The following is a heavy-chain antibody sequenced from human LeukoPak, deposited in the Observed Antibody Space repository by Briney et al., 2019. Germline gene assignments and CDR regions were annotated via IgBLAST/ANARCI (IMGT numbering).Heavy chain of an antibody. CDR3: ASGSYYPRYYFDY. Sequence: PGGSLRLSCAASGFTFSSYAMSWVRQAPGKGLEWVSAISGSGGSTYYADSVKGRFTISRDNSKNTLYLQMNSLRAEDTAVYYCASGSYYPRYYFDYWGQGTLVTVSS. J-gene: IGHJ4*02. CDR2: ISGSGGST. CDR1: GFTFSSYA. V-gene: IGHV3-23*01. D-gene: IGHD1-26*01.